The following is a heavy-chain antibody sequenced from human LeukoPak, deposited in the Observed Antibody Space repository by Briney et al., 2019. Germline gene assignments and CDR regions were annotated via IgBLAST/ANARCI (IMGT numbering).Heavy chain of an antibody. CDR1: GGSISNSSFY. V-gene: IGHV4-39*01. D-gene: IGHD2/OR15-2a*01. CDR3: AAGYTTFLHYFDY. CDR2: ISYPGST. Sequence: PSETLSLTCTVSGGSISNSSFYWVWIRQPPGKGLECIASISYPGSTFYNPSLRSRVTISVDTPKNQFSLRLSSVTAADTAVYYCAAGYTTFLHYFDYWGQGTLVTVSS. J-gene: IGHJ4*02.